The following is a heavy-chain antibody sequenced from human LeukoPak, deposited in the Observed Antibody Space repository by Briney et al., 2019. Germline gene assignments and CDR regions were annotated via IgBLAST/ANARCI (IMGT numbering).Heavy chain of an antibody. J-gene: IGHJ4*02. Sequence: GESLKISCKGSGYSFTSYWIGWVRQMPGKGLEWMGIIYPGDSDTRYSPSFQGQVTISADKSISTAYLQWSSLKASDTAMYYCARSVYHDSSGYPYYFDYWGQGTLVTVSS. CDR2: IYPGDSDT. V-gene: IGHV5-51*01. CDR1: GYSFTSYW. CDR3: ARSVYHDSSGYPYYFDY. D-gene: IGHD3-22*01.